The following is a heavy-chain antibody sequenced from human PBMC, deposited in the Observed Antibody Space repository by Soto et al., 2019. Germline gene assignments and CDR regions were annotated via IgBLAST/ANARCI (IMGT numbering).Heavy chain of an antibody. CDR3: AREGEIATIGEDYSYGMDV. Sequence: SQTLSLTCAISGDSVSSNSAAWNWIRQSPSRGLEWLGRTYYRSKWYNDYAVSVKSRITINPDTSKNRFSLQLNSVTPEDTAVYYCAREGEIATIGEDYSYGMDVWGQGTTVTVSS. D-gene: IGHD6-13*01. CDR1: GDSVSSNSAA. J-gene: IGHJ6*02. V-gene: IGHV6-1*01. CDR2: TYYRSKWYN.